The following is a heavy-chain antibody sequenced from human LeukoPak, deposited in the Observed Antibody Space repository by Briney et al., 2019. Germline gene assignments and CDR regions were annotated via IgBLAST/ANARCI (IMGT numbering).Heavy chain of an antibody. CDR2: INHSGRT. CDR3: ARGGGSGSYQPR. Sequence: PSETLSLTCAVYGGSFSGYYRNWIRQPPGKGLEWIGEINHSGRTNYNPSLKSRVTISVDRSKNQFSLKLSSVTAADTAVYYCARGGGSGSYQPRWGQGTLVTVSS. D-gene: IGHD3-10*01. V-gene: IGHV4-34*01. CDR1: GGSFSGYY. J-gene: IGHJ4*02.